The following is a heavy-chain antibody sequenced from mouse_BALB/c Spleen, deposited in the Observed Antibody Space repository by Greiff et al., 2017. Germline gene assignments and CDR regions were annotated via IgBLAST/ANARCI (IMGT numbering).Heavy chain of an antibody. D-gene: IGHD4-1*01. CDR3: TRRLGLYYFDY. CDR1: GYTFTDYE. CDR2: IDPETGGT. V-gene: IGHV1-15*01. Sequence: VKLVESGAELVRPGASVTLSCKASGYTFTDYEMHWVKQTPVHGLEWIGAIDPETGGTAYNQKFKGKATLTADKSSSTAYMELRSLTSEDSAVYYCTRRLGLYYFDYWGQGTSVTVSS. J-gene: IGHJ4*01.